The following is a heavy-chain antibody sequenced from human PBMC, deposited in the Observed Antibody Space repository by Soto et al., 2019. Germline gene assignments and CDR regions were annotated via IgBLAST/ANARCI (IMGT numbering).Heavy chain of an antibody. CDR2: IGVSTDT. CDR3: AKVMPATGTAY. J-gene: IGHJ4*02. CDR1: GSTFRSYS. V-gene: IGHV3-23*01. D-gene: IGHD6-13*01. Sequence: GGSLRLSCAASGSTFRSYSMNWVRQAPGKGLEWVSSIGVSTDTYYADSVKGRFTISRDNSRNTLYLEISSLRAEDTAVYYCAKVMPATGTAYWGQGTLVTVSS.